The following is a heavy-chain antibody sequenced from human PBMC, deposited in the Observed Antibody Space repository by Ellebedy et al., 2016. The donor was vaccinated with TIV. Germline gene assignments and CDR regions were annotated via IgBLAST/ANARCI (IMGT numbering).Heavy chain of an antibody. Sequence: SETLSLXXTVSGGSISGYYWSWIRQPAGKGLEWLGRIYSSGSTNHNPSLESRVIMSVDTSKNQFSLKVTSVTAADTAVYYCARGPGRIDYWGQGTLVTVSS. CDR1: GGSISGYY. J-gene: IGHJ4*02. CDR2: IYSSGST. V-gene: IGHV4-4*07. D-gene: IGHD1-14*01. CDR3: ARGPGRIDY.